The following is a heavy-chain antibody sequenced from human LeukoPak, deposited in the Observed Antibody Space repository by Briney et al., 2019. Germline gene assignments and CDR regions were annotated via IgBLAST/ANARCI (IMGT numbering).Heavy chain of an antibody. J-gene: IGHJ4*02. CDR2: IGGSGGST. D-gene: IGHD6-19*01. Sequence: GGSLRLSCAASGFTFSSYGMSWVRQAPGKGLEWVSGIGGSGGSTYYADSVKGRFTISRDNSRNTLYLQMNSLRAEDTAVYYCAKDRRDSGSSPFNYWGQGTLVTVSS. CDR1: GFTFSSYG. V-gene: IGHV3-23*01. CDR3: AKDRRDSGSSPFNY.